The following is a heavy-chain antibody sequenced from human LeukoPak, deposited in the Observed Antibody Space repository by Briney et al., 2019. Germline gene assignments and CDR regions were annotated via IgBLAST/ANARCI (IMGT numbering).Heavy chain of an antibody. CDR3: ARDGQWFGDLSFDY. CDR1: GFTFSSYR. Sequence: GGSLRLSCAASGFTFSSYRMNWVRQAPGKGLEGVSYISSSSSTIYYADSVKGRFTISRDNAKNSLYLQMNSLRAEDTAVYYCARDGQWFGDLSFDYWGQGTLVTVSS. CDR2: ISSSSSTI. V-gene: IGHV3-48*04. J-gene: IGHJ4*02. D-gene: IGHD3-10*01.